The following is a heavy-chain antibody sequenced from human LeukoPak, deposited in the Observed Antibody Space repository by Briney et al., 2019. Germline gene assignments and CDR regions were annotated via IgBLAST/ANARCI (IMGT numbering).Heavy chain of an antibody. Sequence: ASVKVSCKASGGTFISYAISWVRQAPGQGLEWMGGIIPIFGTANYAQKFQGRVTITADESTSTAYMELSSLRSEDTAVYYCARAAGFVELYDYWGQGTLVTVSS. J-gene: IGHJ4*02. CDR3: ARAAGFVELYDY. V-gene: IGHV1-69*13. CDR1: GGTFISYA. D-gene: IGHD3-10*01. CDR2: IIPIFGTA.